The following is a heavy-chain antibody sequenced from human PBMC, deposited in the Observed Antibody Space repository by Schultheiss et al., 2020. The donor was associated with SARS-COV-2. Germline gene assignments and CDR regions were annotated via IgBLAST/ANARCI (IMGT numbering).Heavy chain of an antibody. V-gene: IGHV4-31*03. D-gene: IGHD1-26*01. CDR3: ARASGIVGAFDY. CDR2: VYNIGST. CDR1: GGSISSGGYY. Sequence: SQTLSLTCTVSGGSISSGGYYWNWIRQHPGKDLEWIAYVYNIGSTYYNPSLKSRVTVSVDTSKNQFSLKLSSVTAADTAVYYCARASGIVGAFDYWGQGTLVTVSS. J-gene: IGHJ4*02.